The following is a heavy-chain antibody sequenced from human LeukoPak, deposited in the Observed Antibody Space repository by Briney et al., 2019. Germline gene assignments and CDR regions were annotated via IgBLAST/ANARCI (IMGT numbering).Heavy chain of an antibody. Sequence: GGSLRLSCAASGFTVSSNYMSWVRQAPGEGLEWVSVIYSGGSTYYADSVKGRFPISRDNSKNTLYLEMNSLRAEDTAVYYCARDFLGRCDFCSVKYYYYMDVWGKGTTVTVSS. CDR1: GFTVSSNY. V-gene: IGHV3-66*02. D-gene: IGHD3-3*01. CDR2: IYSGGST. J-gene: IGHJ6*03. CDR3: ARDFLGRCDFCSVKYYYYMDV.